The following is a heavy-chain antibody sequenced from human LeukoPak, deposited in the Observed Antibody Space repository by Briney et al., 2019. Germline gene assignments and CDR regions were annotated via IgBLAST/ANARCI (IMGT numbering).Heavy chain of an antibody. D-gene: IGHD6-13*01. CDR3: GRDRNLGIAHFDYIDY. CDR2: ILFDGSEE. V-gene: IGHV3-33*01. J-gene: IGHJ4*02. Sequence: GGSLRLSCTMSGVSLRNYGMHWIRQAPGKRLEWLAVILFDGSEEYYVDSVKGRFTISRDNSRDTLYLQMNNLGPDDTGVYNCGRDRNLGIAHFDYIDYWGQGTLVTVAS. CDR1: GVSLRNYG.